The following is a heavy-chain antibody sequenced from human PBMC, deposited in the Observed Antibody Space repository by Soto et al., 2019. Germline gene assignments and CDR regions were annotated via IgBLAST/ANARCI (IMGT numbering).Heavy chain of an antibody. D-gene: IGHD5-18*01. J-gene: IGHJ5*02. V-gene: IGHV1-2*04. CDR2: INPNSGGT. CDR3: ARGGIQLWFRDNNWCEP. Sequence: ASVNVSCKASGYTFTGYYMHWVRQAPGQGLEWMGWINPNSGGTNYAQKFQGWVTMTRDTSISTAYMELSRLRSDDTAVYYCARGGIQLWFRDNNWCEPWGQGTLVTVSA. CDR1: GYTFTGYY.